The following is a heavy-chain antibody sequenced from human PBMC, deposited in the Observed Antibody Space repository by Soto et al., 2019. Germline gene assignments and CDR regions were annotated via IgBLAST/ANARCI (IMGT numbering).Heavy chain of an antibody. Sequence: SVKVSCKASGGTFSSYAISCVRQAPGQGLEWMGGIIPIFGTANYAQKFQGRVTITADESTSTAYMELSSLRSEDTAVYYCARDYRGYDILTGTYYYYYGMDVWGQGTTVTVSS. CDR2: IIPIFGTA. CDR1: GGTFSSYA. V-gene: IGHV1-69*13. D-gene: IGHD3-9*01. CDR3: ARDYRGYDILTGTYYYYYGMDV. J-gene: IGHJ6*02.